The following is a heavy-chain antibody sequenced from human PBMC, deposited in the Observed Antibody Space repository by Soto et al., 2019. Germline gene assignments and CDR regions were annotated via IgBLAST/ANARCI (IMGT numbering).Heavy chain of an antibody. D-gene: IGHD5-12*01. CDR1: GVSTNDFY. CDR2: LSYSGST. CDR3: ARGDIESFDY. V-gene: IGHV4-59*01. Sequence: SETLSLTCTVAGVSTNDFYWSWFRQPPGKGLEWIGYLSYSGSTNCNPSLKSRVTMSLDTSKNQFSLKMSSVTAADTAVYYCARGDIESFDYWGQGTLVTVSS. J-gene: IGHJ4*02.